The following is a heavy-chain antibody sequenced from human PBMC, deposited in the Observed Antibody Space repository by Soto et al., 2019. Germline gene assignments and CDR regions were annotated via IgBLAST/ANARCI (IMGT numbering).Heavy chain of an antibody. CDR2: TNHSGST. V-gene: IGHV4-34*01. J-gene: IGHJ5*02. Sequence: LSLTCAVYGGSFSGYYWSWIRQPPGKGLEWIGETNHSGSTNYNPSLKSRVTISVDTSKNQFSLKLSSVTAADTAVYYCARGHRVRWPSSSPIWDWFDPWGQGTLVTVSS. D-gene: IGHD6-6*01. CDR1: GGSFSGYY. CDR3: ARGHRVRWPSSSPIWDWFDP.